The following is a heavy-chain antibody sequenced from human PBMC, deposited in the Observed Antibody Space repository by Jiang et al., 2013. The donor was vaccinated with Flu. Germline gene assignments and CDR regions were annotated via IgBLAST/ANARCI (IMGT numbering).Heavy chain of an antibody. CDR1: GFSLSTSGVG. J-gene: IGHJ1*01. CDR2: IYWNDDK. V-gene: IGHV2-5*01. CDR3: ALSYYDFWSGPYAEYFQH. Sequence: KPTQTLTLTCTFSGFSLSTSGVGVGWIRQPPGKALEWLALIYWNDDKRYSPSLKSRLTITKDTSKNQVVLTMTSMDPVDTATYYCALSYYDFWSGPYAEYFQHWGQGTLVTV. D-gene: IGHD3-3*01.